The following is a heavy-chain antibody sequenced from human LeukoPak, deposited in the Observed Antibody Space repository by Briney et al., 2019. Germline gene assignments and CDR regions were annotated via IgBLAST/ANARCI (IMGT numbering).Heavy chain of an antibody. CDR1: GFTFSSYA. J-gene: IGHJ6*02. CDR3: ARDQRGGSCYECYYYYGMDV. Sequence: GGSLRLSCAASGFTFSSYAMSWVRQAPGKGLEWVSYISSSGSTIYYADSVKGRFTISRDNAKNSLYLQMNSLRAEDTAVYYCARDQRGGSCYECYYYYGMDVWGQGTTVTVSS. V-gene: IGHV3-48*03. D-gene: IGHD2-15*01. CDR2: ISSSGSTI.